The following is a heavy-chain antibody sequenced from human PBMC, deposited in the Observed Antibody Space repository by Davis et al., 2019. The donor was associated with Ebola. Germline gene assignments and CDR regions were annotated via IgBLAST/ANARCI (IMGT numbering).Heavy chain of an antibody. V-gene: IGHV1-3*01. CDR3: ARPIILLGGTGIDY. J-gene: IGHJ4*02. D-gene: IGHD3-10*01. CDR2: INAGNGNT. Sequence: AASVKVSCKASGYTFTSYAMHWVRQAPGKRLEWMGWINAGNGNTKYSQKFQGRVTITRDTSASTAYMELSSLRSEDTAVYYCARPIILLGGTGIDYWGQGTLVTVSS. CDR1: GYTFTSYA.